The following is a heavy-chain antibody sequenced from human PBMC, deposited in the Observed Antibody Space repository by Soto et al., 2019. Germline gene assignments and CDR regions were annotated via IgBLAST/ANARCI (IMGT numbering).Heavy chain of an antibody. CDR3: AKDGNRVRGPDY. D-gene: IGHD3-10*01. CDR2: ISGTGGST. Sequence: EVQLLESGGGLVQPGGSLRLSCAASGFTFSNYVLSWVRQAPGKGLEWVSAISGTGGSTYYADSVKGRFTISRDNSKNTLYVQMNSLRVDDTAVYYCAKDGNRVRGPDYWGQGTLVTVSS. J-gene: IGHJ4*02. CDR1: GFTFSNYV. V-gene: IGHV3-23*01.